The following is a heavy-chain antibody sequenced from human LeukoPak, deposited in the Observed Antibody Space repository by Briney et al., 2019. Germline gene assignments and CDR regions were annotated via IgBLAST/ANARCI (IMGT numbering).Heavy chain of an antibody. V-gene: IGHV4-59*01. CDR3: ARVRTKDAFDV. Sequence: PSETLSLTCTVSGGSISSYYWSWIRQPPGKGLEWIGYIYYSGSTNYNPSLKSRVTISVDTSKNQFSLKLSSVTAADTAVYYCARVRTKDAFDVWGQGTMVTVSS. D-gene: IGHD2-8*01. CDR1: GGSISSYY. J-gene: IGHJ3*01. CDR2: IYYSGST.